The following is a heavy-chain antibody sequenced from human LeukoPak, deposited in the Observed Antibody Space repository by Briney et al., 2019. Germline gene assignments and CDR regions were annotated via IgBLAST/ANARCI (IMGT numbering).Heavy chain of an antibody. J-gene: IGHJ4*02. V-gene: IGHV3-23*01. D-gene: IGHD5-12*01. CDR2: ISEDGRT. CDR1: GFSFSSYV. CDR3: AREWILGPFDY. Sequence: GGSLRLSCEASGFSFSSYVMNWVRQAPGKGLEWVSVISEDGRTYYADPVKGRFTISRDNSKNTLYLQMNSLRAEDTAVYYCAREWILGPFDYWGQGTLVTVSS.